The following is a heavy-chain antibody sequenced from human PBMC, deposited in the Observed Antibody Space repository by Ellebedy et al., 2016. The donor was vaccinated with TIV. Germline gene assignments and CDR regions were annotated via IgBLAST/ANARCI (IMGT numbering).Heavy chain of an antibody. D-gene: IGHD6-19*01. CDR1: GGSISSYY. Sequence: SETLSLXXTVSGGSISSYYWSWIRQPPGKGLEWIGYIYNSGTTNYNPSLKSRVTISVDTSKNQFSLKLNSVTAADTAVYYCARRSTSGPYNWFDPWGQGTLVTVSS. CDR2: IYNSGTT. V-gene: IGHV4-59*01. J-gene: IGHJ5*02. CDR3: ARRSTSGPYNWFDP.